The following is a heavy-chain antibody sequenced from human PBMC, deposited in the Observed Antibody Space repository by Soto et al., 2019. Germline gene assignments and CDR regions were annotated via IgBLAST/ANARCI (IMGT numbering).Heavy chain of an antibody. CDR1: GGSISSSSYY. Sequence: TSETLSLTCTVFGGSISSSSYYRGLIRQPPGKGLEWIGSIYYSGSTYYNPSLKSRVTISVDTSKNQFSLKLSSVTAADTAVYYCARRLIAVRRTYFDYWGQGTLVTVSS. D-gene: IGHD6-19*01. CDR2: IYYSGST. CDR3: ARRLIAVRRTYFDY. V-gene: IGHV4-39*01. J-gene: IGHJ4*02.